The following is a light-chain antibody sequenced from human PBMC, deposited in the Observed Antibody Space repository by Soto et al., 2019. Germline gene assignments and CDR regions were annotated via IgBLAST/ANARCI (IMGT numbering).Light chain of an antibody. CDR1: XXXVYSDGNTY. CDR3: MQGTHWPIT. V-gene: IGKV2-30*01. Sequence: DVVMTQSPLSVPVTLGQPASIXXXXXXXXVYSDGNTYLSWFQQRPGQSPRRLIYKVSNRDSGVPARFSGSGSGTDFALKISRVEAEDVGVYYCMQGTHWPITFGQGTRLEIK. J-gene: IGKJ5*01. CDR2: KVS.